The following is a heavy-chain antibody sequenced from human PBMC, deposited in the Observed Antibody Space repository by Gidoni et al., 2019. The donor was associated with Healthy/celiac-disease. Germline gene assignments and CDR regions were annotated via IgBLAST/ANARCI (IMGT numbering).Heavy chain of an antibody. J-gene: IGHJ4*02. V-gene: IGHV4-61*01. Sequence: QVQLQESGPGLVTPSETLSLTCTVSGGSVSSGSYYWSWIRQPPGKGLEWIGYIYYSGSTNYNPSLKSRVTISVDTSKNQFSLKLSSVTAADTAVYYCARGTGDEVYYFDYWGQGTLVTVSS. D-gene: IGHD7-27*01. CDR1: GGSVSSGSYY. CDR3: ARGTGDEVYYFDY. CDR2: IYYSGST.